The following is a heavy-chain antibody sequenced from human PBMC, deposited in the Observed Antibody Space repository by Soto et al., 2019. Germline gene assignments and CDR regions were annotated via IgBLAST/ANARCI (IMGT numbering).Heavy chain of an antibody. Sequence: EVQLLESGGGLVQPGGSLRLSCAASGFTFSSYAMSWVRQAPGKGLEWVSAISGSGGSTYNADSVKGRFTIFRDNSKNTLYLQMNSLRAEDTAVYYCAKDSSAGLEEQQLVHGWFDPWGQGTLVTVSS. CDR1: GFTFSSYA. CDR3: AKDSSAGLEEQQLVHGWFDP. V-gene: IGHV3-23*01. J-gene: IGHJ5*02. CDR2: ISGSGGST. D-gene: IGHD6-13*01.